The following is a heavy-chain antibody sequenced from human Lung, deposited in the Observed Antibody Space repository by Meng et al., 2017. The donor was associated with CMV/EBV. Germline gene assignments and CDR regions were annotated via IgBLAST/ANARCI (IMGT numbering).Heavy chain of an antibody. CDR1: GYTFTSYD. Sequence: ASVXVSCKASGYTFTSYDINWVRQATGQGLEWMGWMNPNSGNTGYAQKFQGRVTITRNTSISTAYMELSSLRSEDTAVYYCARVYTCRDDFWRNCYYYDMDVXGQGXTVTVSS. J-gene: IGHJ6*02. CDR2: MNPNSGNT. V-gene: IGHV1-8*03. CDR3: ARVYTCRDDFWRNCYYYDMDV. D-gene: IGHD3-3*01.